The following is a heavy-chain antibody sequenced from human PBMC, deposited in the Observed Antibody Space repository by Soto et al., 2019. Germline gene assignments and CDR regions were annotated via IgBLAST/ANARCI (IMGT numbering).Heavy chain of an antibody. Sequence: GGSLRLSCAASGFTFSSYGMHWVRQAPGKGLEWVAVISYDGSNKYYADSVKGRFTISRDNSKNTLYLQMNSLRAEDTAVYYCAKDGASYYYYGMDVWGQGTTVTVSS. CDR1: GFTFSSYG. V-gene: IGHV3-30*18. CDR3: AKDGASYYYYGMDV. D-gene: IGHD3-10*01. CDR2: ISYDGSNK. J-gene: IGHJ6*02.